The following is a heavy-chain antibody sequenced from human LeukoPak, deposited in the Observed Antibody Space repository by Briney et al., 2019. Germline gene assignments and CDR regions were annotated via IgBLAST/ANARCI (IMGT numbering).Heavy chain of an antibody. Sequence: PGGSLRLSCAASGFTFSSYSMNWVRQAPGKGLEWVSCISSSSSYIYYADSVKGRFTISRDNAKNSLYLQMNSLRAEDTAVYCCASNQGYCSSTSCYVGYYYYYMDVWGKGTTVTVSS. CDR1: GFTFSSYS. CDR3: ASNQGYCSSTSCYVGYYYYYMDV. D-gene: IGHD2-2*01. CDR2: ISSSSSYI. V-gene: IGHV3-21*01. J-gene: IGHJ6*03.